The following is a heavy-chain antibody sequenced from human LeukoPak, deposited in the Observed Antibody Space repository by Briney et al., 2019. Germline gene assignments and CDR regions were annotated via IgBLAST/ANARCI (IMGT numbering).Heavy chain of an antibody. CDR3: AKDLRVSVLLWFGQRPDNWFDT. CDR1: RFTFSSYA. V-gene: IGHV3-23*01. Sequence: GGSLRLSCAASRFTFSSYAMSWVRQAPGKGLEWVSAISGSGGSTYYADSAKGRFTISRDNSQKTLYLQMNGLRAEDTAVYYCAKDLRVSVLLWFGQRPDNWFDTWGQGTLVTVSS. J-gene: IGHJ5*02. D-gene: IGHD3-10*01. CDR2: ISGSGGST.